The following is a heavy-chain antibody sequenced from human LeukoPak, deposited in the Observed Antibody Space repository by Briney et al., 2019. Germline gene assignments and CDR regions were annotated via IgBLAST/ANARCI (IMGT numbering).Heavy chain of an antibody. CDR3: ATLGVRVVPAAMSDY. CDR2: ISSSSSYI. J-gene: IGHJ4*02. CDR1: GFTFSSYS. D-gene: IGHD2-2*01. Sequence: GGSLRLSCAASGFTFSSYSMNWVRQAPGKGLEWVSSISSSSSYIYYADSVKGRFTISRDNAKNSLYLQMNSLRAEDTAVYYCATLGVRVVPAAMSDYWGQGTLVTVSS. V-gene: IGHV3-21*01.